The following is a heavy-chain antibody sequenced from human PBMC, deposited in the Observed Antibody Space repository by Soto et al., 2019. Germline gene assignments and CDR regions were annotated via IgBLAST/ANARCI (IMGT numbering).Heavy chain of an antibody. CDR1: GYTFTSYG. D-gene: IGHD6-19*01. V-gene: IGHV1-18*01. Sequence: QVQLVQSGAEVKKAGASVKVSCKASGYTFTSYGISWVRQAPGQGHEWMGWISAYNGNTNYAQKLQGRVTMITDTSTSTAYMELRSLRSDDTAVYYCARDLSSGWYGDAFDIWVQVTMVTASS. CDR2: ISAYNGNT. J-gene: IGHJ3*02. CDR3: ARDLSSGWYGDAFDI.